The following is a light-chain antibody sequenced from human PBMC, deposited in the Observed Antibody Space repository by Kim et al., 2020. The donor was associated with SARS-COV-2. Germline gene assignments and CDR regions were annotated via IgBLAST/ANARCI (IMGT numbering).Light chain of an antibody. CDR3: AAWDDNLDGVG. Sequence: GARVAISCSGSSANVGRNAVNWCPRLPGTAPKLRIFGVNQRPSGVRDRFSGSKSGPSATLASSGLESEDEADYYCAAWDDNLDGVGFGGGTQLTVL. CDR1: SANVGRNA. V-gene: IGLV1-44*01. CDR2: GVN. J-gene: IGLJ2*01.